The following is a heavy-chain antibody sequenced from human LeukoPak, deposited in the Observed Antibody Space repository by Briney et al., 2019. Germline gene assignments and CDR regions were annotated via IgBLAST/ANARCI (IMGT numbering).Heavy chain of an antibody. CDR1: GFTFTSYG. CDR3: ARDSSGYSNYFDY. J-gene: IGHJ4*02. CDR2: IKQDGSEK. D-gene: IGHD3-22*01. V-gene: IGHV3-7*01. Sequence: QAGGSLRLSCAASGFTFTSYGMHWVRQAPGKGLEWVANIKQDGSEKYYVDSVKGRFTIFRDNAKNSLYLQMNSLRAEDTAVYYCARDSSGYSNYFDYWGQGTLVTVSS.